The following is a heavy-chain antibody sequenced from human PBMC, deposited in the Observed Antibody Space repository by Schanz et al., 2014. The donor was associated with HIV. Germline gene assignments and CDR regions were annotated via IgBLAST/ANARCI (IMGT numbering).Heavy chain of an antibody. Sequence: EVQLLESGGGLVQPGGSLRLSCAASGFTFSSYAMSWVRQAPGKGLEWVANIKQDGSEKYYVDSVKGRFTISRDNAKNSLYLQMNSLRAEDTAVYYCAREYYSRNWNWFDPWGQGTLVTVSS. CDR3: AREYYSRNWNWFDP. J-gene: IGHJ5*02. CDR2: IKQDGSEK. CDR1: GFTFSSYA. D-gene: IGHD6-13*01. V-gene: IGHV3-7*01.